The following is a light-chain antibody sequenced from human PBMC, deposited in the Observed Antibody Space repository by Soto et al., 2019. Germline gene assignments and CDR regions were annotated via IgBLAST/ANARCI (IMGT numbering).Light chain of an antibody. V-gene: IGKV3-11*01. Sequence: EIVLTQSPATLSVSPGERATLSCRASQSVSAYLAWYQQKPGQAPRLLIYDASNRAIGIPARFSGSGSGTDFTLTMSGLEPEDFAVYFCHQGSTWPPGTFGGGTKVEIK. J-gene: IGKJ4*01. CDR1: QSVSAY. CDR3: HQGSTWPPGT. CDR2: DAS.